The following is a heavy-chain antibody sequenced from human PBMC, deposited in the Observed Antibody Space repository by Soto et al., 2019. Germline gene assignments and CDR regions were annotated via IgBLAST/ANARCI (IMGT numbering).Heavy chain of an antibody. D-gene: IGHD3-3*01. CDR1: GFTFSSYA. CDR2: ISGSGGST. J-gene: IGHJ6*03. Sequence: PGGSLRLSCAASGFTFSSYAMSWVRQAPGKGLEWVSAISGSGGSTYYADSVKGRFTISRDNSKSTLYLQMNSLRAEDTAVYYCAKAELGANYDFWSGFRSSYYYMDVWGKGTTVTVSS. V-gene: IGHV3-23*01. CDR3: AKAELGANYDFWSGFRSSYYYMDV.